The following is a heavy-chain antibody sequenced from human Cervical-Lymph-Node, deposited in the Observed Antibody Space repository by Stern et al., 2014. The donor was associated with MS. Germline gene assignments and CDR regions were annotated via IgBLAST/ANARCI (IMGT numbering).Heavy chain of an antibody. Sequence: MQLVESGAEVKKPGSSVKVSCKASGGTFSSYAISWVRQAPGQGLEWMGGIIPIFGTANYAQKLQGRVTITADETTSTAYMELSSLRSEDTAVYYCGRGEKQWLSLWDYWGQGTLVTVSS. CDR3: GRGEKQWLSLWDY. D-gene: IGHD6-19*01. V-gene: IGHV1-69*01. CDR2: IIPIFGTA. CDR1: GGTFSSYA. J-gene: IGHJ4*02.